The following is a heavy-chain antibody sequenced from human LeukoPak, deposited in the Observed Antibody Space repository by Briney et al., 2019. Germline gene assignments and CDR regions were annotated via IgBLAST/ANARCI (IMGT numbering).Heavy chain of an antibody. CDR3: ARAGVAGTEGHFDY. J-gene: IGHJ4*02. Sequence: NPGGSLRLSCAASGFTFSSYSMNWVRQAPGKGLEWVSSISSSSSYIYYADSVKGRFTISRDNAKNALYLQMNSLRVEDTAVYYCARAGVAGTEGHFDYWGQGTLVTVSS. CDR2: ISSSSSYI. D-gene: IGHD6-19*01. CDR1: GFTFSSYS. V-gene: IGHV3-21*01.